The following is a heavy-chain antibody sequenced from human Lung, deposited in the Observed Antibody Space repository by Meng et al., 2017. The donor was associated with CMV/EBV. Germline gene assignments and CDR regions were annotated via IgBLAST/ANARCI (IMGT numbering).Heavy chain of an antibody. V-gene: IGHV1-18*01. CDR2: INAYNGDT. D-gene: IGHD1-26*01. Sequence: AQLVQAGGEVKKPGASVKVSCKASGYTFTNYGITWVRQAPGQGLEWMGWINAYNGDTNYAQTLQGRVTMTTDTSTSTAYMELRSLGSDDTAVYYCARVEVGITSGDYWGQGTLVTVSS. CDR1: GYTFTNYG. J-gene: IGHJ4*02. CDR3: ARVEVGITSGDY.